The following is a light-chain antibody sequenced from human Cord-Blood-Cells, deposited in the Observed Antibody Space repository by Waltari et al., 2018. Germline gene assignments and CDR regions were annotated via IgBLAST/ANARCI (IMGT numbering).Light chain of an antibody. Sequence: EIVLTQSPGTLSLSPGERATLSCRASQSVSSSYLAWYQQKPGQAPRLLIYGASSRATGIPDRFSCSGSGTDFTLTISRLEPEYFAVYYCQQYGSSPLTFGGGTKVEIK. CDR1: QSVSSSY. V-gene: IGKV3-20*01. CDR3: QQYGSSPLT. J-gene: IGKJ4*01. CDR2: GAS.